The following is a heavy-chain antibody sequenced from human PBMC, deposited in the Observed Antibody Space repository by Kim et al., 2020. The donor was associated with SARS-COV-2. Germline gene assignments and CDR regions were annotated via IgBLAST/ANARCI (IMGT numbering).Heavy chain of an antibody. CDR3: ASDGIGANPGDAFSI. V-gene: IGHV3-48*02. Sequence: GSLRLSCAASGFTFNTHSMNWVRQAPGKGLEWLSYINSNGAIIYYAGSVKGRFTISRDNAKNSLSLQMDSLRDDDTAMYYCASDGIGANPGDAFSIWGQGTMVTVSS. J-gene: IGHJ3*02. D-gene: IGHD1-26*01. CDR1: GFTFNTHS. CDR2: INSNGAII.